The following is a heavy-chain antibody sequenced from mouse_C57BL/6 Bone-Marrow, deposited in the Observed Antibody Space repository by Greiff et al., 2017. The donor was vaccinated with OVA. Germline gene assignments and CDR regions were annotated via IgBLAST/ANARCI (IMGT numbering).Heavy chain of an antibody. CDR3: AREDGNGFAY. CDR1: GYTFTSYT. V-gene: IGHV1-4*01. D-gene: IGHD2-1*01. CDR2: INPSSGYT. J-gene: IGHJ3*01. Sequence: QVQLQQSGADLARPGASVKMSCKASGYTFTSYTMHWVNQRPGQGLEWIGYINPSSGYTKYNQKFKDKATLTADKSSSTAYMQLSSLTSEDSAVYYCAREDGNGFAYWGQGTLVTVSA.